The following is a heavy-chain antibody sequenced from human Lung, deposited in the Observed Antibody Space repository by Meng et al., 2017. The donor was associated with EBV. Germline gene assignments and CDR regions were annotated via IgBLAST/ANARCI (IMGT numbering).Heavy chain of an antibody. D-gene: IGHD3-22*01. CDR3: ARGDYYDSSGLDY. CDR2: INTNTGNP. V-gene: IGHV7-4-1*02. Sequence: QVQSGTSGSGFKKPGAAVTFSCKAAGYTFINYAMNWVRQAPGQGLEWMGWINTNTGNPTYAQGFTRRFVFSLDTSVSTAYLQISSLKAEDTAVYYCARGDYYDSSGLDYWGQGTLVTVSS. J-gene: IGHJ4*02. CDR1: GYTFINYA.